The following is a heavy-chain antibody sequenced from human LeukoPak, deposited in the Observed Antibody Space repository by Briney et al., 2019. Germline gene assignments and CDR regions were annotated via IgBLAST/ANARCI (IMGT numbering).Heavy chain of an antibody. Sequence: SETLSLTCAVYGGSFSGYYWSWIRQPPGKGLEWIGEINHSGSTNYNPSLKSRVTISVDTSKNQFSLKLSSVTAADTAVYYCARWDFWSGYYTGKVTNYYYCYMDVWGKGTTVTVSS. CDR2: INHSGST. CDR3: ARWDFWSGYYTGKVTNYYYCYMDV. D-gene: IGHD3-3*01. J-gene: IGHJ6*03. V-gene: IGHV4-34*01. CDR1: GGSFSGYY.